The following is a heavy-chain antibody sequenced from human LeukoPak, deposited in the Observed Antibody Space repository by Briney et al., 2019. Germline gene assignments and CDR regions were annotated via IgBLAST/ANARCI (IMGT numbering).Heavy chain of an antibody. CDR2: IYYCGST. V-gene: IGHV4-59*08. J-gene: IGHJ5*02. CDR1: GGPIRSYY. Sequence: SDTLSLICSVWGGPIRSYYWIGLRDPTGKAVEGSGYIYYCGSTNYNPSLKSRVTISVETSKNQFSLKLSSVTAADTAVYYCARMPLLRFYNWFDPWGQGTLVTVSS. CDR3: ARMPLLRFYNWFDP. D-gene: IGHD3-3*01.